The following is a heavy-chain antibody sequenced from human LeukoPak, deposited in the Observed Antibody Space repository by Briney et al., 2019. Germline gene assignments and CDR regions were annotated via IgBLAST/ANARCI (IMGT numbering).Heavy chain of an antibody. CDR2: ITARADST. J-gene: IGHJ3*02. V-gene: IGHV3-23*01. Sequence: GGSLRLSCAASGFTFSNYAMSWVRQAPGKGLEWVSGITARADSTYYADSVKGRVTISRDNSKNTLFLQLNSLRAEDAAVHYCAKTYMWSIDAFHIWGQGTMVTVSS. CDR3: AKTYMWSIDAFHI. D-gene: IGHD2-8*02. CDR1: GFTFSNYA.